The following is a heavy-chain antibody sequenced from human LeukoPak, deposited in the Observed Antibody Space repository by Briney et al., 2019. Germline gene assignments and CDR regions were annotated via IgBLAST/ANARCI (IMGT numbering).Heavy chain of an antibody. Sequence: SETLSLTCTVSGGSISSSSYYWGCIRQPPGKGLEWIGSIYDSGDTYYNPSLKGRVTISVDTSKNQFSLKLSSVTAADTAVYYCARRATVTGWYFDLWGRGTLVTVSS. CDR2: IYDSGDT. D-gene: IGHD4-17*01. CDR1: GGSISSSSYY. J-gene: IGHJ2*01. CDR3: ARRATVTGWYFDL. V-gene: IGHV4-39*01.